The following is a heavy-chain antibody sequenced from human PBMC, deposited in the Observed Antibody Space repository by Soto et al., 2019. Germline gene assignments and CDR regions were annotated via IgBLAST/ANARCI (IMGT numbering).Heavy chain of an antibody. V-gene: IGHV3-23*01. Sequence: GGSLRLSSAASGFTFSSYAMGWVRQAPGKGLEWVSAISGSGGSTYYADSVKGRFTISRDNSKNTLYLQMNSLRAEDTAVYYCAKEGEMATMPQYWGQGTLVTVSS. D-gene: IGHD5-12*01. CDR3: AKEGEMATMPQY. CDR2: ISGSGGST. CDR1: GFTFSSYA. J-gene: IGHJ4*02.